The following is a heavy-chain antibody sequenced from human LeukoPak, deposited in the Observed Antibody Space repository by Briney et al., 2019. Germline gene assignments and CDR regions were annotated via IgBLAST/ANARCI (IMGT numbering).Heavy chain of an antibody. CDR1: GDSVSSNSAA. D-gene: IGHD6-19*01. CDR3: AREFGVAVTGTPYYDY. CDR2: TYYRSKWYN. J-gene: IGHJ4*02. V-gene: IGHV6-1*01. Sequence: SQTLSLTCAISGDSVSSNSAAWNWIRQSPSRGLEWLGRTYYRSKWYNDYAVSVKSRITINPDTSKNQFSLQLNSVTPEDTAMYYCAREFGVAVTGTPYYDYWGQGTLVTVSS.